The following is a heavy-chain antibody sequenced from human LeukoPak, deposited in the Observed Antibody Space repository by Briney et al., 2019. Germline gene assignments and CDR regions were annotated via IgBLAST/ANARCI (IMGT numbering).Heavy chain of an antibody. J-gene: IGHJ4*02. V-gene: IGHV4-59*01. CDR3: ARVGYGDYHDY. CDR1: GGSISSYY. CDR2: IYYSGST. D-gene: IGHD4-17*01. Sequence: PSETLSLTCTVSGGSISSYYWSWIRQPPGKGLEWIGYIYYSGSTNYNPSLKSRVTISVDTSKNQFSLKLSSVTAADTAVYYCARVGYGDYHDYWGQGTPVTVSS.